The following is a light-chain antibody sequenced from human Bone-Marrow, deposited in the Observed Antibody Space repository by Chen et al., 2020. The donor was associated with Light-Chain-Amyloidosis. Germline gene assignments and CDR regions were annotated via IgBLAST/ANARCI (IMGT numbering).Light chain of an antibody. Sequence: SYELTQPPPVSVSPGQTARITCSGDDLPTKYAYWYQQKPGQAPVLGIHSDTERPSGIAERFSGSSSGTAATLTISGVQAEDEAEYHCQSAYCSGTYEVMFGGGTKLTVL. J-gene: IGLJ3*02. CDR1: DLPTKY. CDR2: SDT. CDR3: QSAYCSGTYEVM. V-gene: IGLV3-25*03.